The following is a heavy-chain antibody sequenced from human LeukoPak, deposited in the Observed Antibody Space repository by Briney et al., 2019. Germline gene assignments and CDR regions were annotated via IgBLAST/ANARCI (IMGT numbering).Heavy chain of an antibody. CDR3: ARAHYGSGSYYGYFDY. CDR2: IYYSGST. D-gene: IGHD3-10*01. J-gene: IGHJ4*02. CDR1: GGSISSYY. Sequence: SETLSLTCTVSGGSISSYYWSWIRQPPGKELEWIGYIYYSGSTNYNPSLKSRVTILVDTSKNQFSLKLSSVTAADTAVYYCARAHYGSGSYYGYFDYWGQGTLVTVSS. V-gene: IGHV4-59*01.